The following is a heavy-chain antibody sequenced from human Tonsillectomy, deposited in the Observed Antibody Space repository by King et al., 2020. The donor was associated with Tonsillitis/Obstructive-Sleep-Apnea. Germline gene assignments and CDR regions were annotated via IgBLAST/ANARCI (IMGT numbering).Heavy chain of an antibody. J-gene: IGHJ4*02. D-gene: IGHD5-24*01. V-gene: IGHV4-59*01. CDR1: GVSINSYF. CDR3: ARDRRDGYPEPLLDY. CDR2: IYYSGST. Sequence: QLQESGPGLVKPSETLSLTCTVSGVSINSYFWNWIRQPPGKGLEWIGFIYYSGSTNYNPSLKSRVTMSIDTSKNQFSLRLSSVTAADTAVYYCARDRRDGYPEPLLDYWGQGSLVTVSS.